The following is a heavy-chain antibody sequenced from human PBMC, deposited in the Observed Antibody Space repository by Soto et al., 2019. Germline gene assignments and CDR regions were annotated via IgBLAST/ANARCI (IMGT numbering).Heavy chain of an antibody. CDR1: GFTVSSNY. V-gene: IGHV3-66*01. CDR2: IYSGGST. CDR3: ASAGGYGDYGFDY. Sequence: EVQLAESGGGLVQPGGSLRLSCAASGFTVSSNYMSWVRQAPGKGLEWGSVIYSGGSTYYADSVKGRFTISRDNSKNTLYLQMNSLSDDDTAVYFCASAGGYGDYGFDYWGQGTLVTASS. J-gene: IGHJ4*02. D-gene: IGHD4-17*01.